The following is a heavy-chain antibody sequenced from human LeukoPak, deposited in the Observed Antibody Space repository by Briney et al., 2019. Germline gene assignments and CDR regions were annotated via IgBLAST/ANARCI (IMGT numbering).Heavy chain of an antibody. CDR3: AREDTSGWSLFDY. CDR2: IYGGGST. D-gene: IGHD6-19*01. V-gene: IGHV3-66*01. CDR1: GFTFSSYS. Sequence: GGSLRLSCAASGFTFSSYSMNWVRQAPGKGLEWVSVIYGGGSTNYADSVKGRFTISRDISKNTLYLQMNNLRAEDTAVYYCAREDTSGWSLFDYWGQGTLVTVSS. J-gene: IGHJ4*02.